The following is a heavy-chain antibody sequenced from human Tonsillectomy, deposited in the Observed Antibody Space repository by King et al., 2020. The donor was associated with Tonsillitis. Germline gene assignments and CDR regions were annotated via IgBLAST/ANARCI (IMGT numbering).Heavy chain of an antibody. CDR2: ISYDGSNK. CDR3: ARERYPYDSSGYFDY. V-gene: IGHV3-30*01. CDR1: GFTFSSYA. D-gene: IGHD3-22*01. J-gene: IGHJ4*02. Sequence: VQLVESGGGVVQPGRSLRLSCAASGFTFSSYAIHWVRQAPGKGLEWVAVISYDGSNKYYADSVKGRFTISRDNSKNTLYLQMNSLRAEDTAVYYCARERYPYDSSGYFDYWGQGTLVTVSS.